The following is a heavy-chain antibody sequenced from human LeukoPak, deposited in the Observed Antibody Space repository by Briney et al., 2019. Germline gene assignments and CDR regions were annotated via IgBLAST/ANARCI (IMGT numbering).Heavy chain of an antibody. CDR1: GYTFTNYW. Sequence: GESLRISCKGSGYTFTNYWIGWVRQMPGKGLEWMGIIFPGDSDTTYSPSFQGQVTFSADKSIATAYLQWSSLTASDTAMFYCARRSNASFDHWGQGTLVSVSS. CDR2: IFPGDSDT. V-gene: IGHV5-51*01. J-gene: IGHJ4*02. CDR3: ARRSNASFDH.